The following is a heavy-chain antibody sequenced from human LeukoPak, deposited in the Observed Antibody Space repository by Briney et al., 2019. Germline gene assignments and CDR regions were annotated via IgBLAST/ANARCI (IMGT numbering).Heavy chain of an antibody. CDR2: IYTSGST. Sequence: SQTLSLTCTVSGGSISSGSYYWSWIRQPAGKGLEWIGRIYTSGSTNYNPSLKSRVTISVDTSKNQFSLKLSSVTAADTAVYYCARQGEWELPPYYYMDVWGKGTTVTVSS. J-gene: IGHJ6*03. CDR3: ARQGEWELPPYYYMDV. D-gene: IGHD1-26*01. V-gene: IGHV4-61*02. CDR1: GGSISSGSYY.